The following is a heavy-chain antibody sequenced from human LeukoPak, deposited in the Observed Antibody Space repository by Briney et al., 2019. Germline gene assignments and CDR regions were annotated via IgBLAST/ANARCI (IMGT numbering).Heavy chain of an antibody. CDR2: INPNSGGT. Sequence: ASAKVSCKASGYTFTGYYLHWVRQAPGQGLEWLGWINPNSGGTNYAQKFQGRVTMTRDTSINTAYMELSRLRSDDTAVYYCARAYYDSSGYYYLGGHHYYYMDVWGGGTTVTVSS. CDR3: ARAYYDSSGYYYLGGHHYYYMDV. V-gene: IGHV1-2*02. CDR1: GYTFTGYY. J-gene: IGHJ6*03. D-gene: IGHD3-22*01.